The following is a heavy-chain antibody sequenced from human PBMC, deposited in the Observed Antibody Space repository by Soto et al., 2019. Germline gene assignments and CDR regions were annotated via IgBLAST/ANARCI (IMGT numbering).Heavy chain of an antibody. CDR3: ARGGHDYGDYARPHDAFDI. D-gene: IGHD4-17*01. CDR2: MNPNSGNT. CDR1: GYTFTSYD. Sequence: ASVKVSCTASGYTFTSYDINWVRQATGQGLEWMGWMNPNSGNTGYAQKFQGRVTMTRNTSISTAYMELSSLRSEDTAVYYCARGGHDYGDYARPHDAFDIWGQGTMVTVSS. J-gene: IGHJ3*02. V-gene: IGHV1-8*01.